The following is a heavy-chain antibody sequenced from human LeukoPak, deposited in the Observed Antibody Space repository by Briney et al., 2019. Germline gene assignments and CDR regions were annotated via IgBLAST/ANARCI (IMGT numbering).Heavy chain of an antibody. D-gene: IGHD3-22*01. CDR2: ISYDGGKQ. Sequence: GRSLRLSCAASVFTFSTYAMHWVRQAPGKGLEWVAAISYDGGKQYYPDSAKGRFTISRDNSKNTLYLQLNNLRTEDTAMYYCAREIYDSSGYYFDWGQGTLVTVSS. J-gene: IGHJ4*02. CDR1: VFTFSTYA. V-gene: IGHV3-30-3*01. CDR3: AREIYDSSGYYFD.